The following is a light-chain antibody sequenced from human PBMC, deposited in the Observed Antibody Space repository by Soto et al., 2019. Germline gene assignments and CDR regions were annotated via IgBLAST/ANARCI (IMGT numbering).Light chain of an antibody. CDR1: SSDVGGYNY. CDR2: DVS. J-gene: IGLJ3*02. CDR3: CSYAGSSWV. V-gene: IGLV2-11*01. Sequence: QSALTQPRSVSGSPGQSVTISCTGTSSDVGGYNYVSWYQQHPGKAPKLMIYDVSKRPSGVPDRFSGSKSGNTASLTISGLQAEDEAYYCCCSYAGSSWVFGGGTKLTVL.